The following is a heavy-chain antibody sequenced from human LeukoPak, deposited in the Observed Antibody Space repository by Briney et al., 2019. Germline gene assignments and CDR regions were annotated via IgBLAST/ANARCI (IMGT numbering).Heavy chain of an antibody. Sequence: GGSLRLSCAASGFTFSSNAMHWIRQAPDRGLEWVAVISYDGRDENYADSVKGRFTISRDNSRDTMYLHMNSLRVEDTAMYYCARTPMVRGVKRYYYYMDVWGKGTTVTVSS. CDR2: ISYDGRDE. CDR1: GFTFSSNA. J-gene: IGHJ6*03. D-gene: IGHD3-10*01. CDR3: ARTPMVRGVKRYYYYMDV. V-gene: IGHV3-30*04.